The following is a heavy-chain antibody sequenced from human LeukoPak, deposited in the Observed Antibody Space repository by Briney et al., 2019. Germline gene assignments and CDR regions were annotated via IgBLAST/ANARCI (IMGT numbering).Heavy chain of an antibody. CDR2: ISSSSSYI. J-gene: IGHJ4*02. CDR3: ARDPLLGYGSGSPSSY. V-gene: IGHV3-21*01. Sequence: GGSLRLSCAASGFTFSSYSMNWVRQAPGKGLEWVSSISSSSSYIYYADSVKGRFTISRDNAKNSLYLQMNSLRAEDTAVYYCARDPLLGYGSGSPSSYWGQGTLVTVSS. CDR1: GFTFSSYS. D-gene: IGHD3-10*01.